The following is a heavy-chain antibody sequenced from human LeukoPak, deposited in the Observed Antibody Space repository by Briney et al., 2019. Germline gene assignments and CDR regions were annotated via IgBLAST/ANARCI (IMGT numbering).Heavy chain of an antibody. V-gene: IGHV4-34*01. D-gene: IGHD3-10*01. J-gene: IGHJ4*02. CDR3: ARGLGSGSYFGY. Sequence: SETLSLTCTAYGGSFSGYYWTWIRQPPGKGLEWIGEINPSGSTNYNPSLKSRVTISVDTSKNQFSLKLNSLTAADTSLYYCARGLGSGSYFGYWGQGTLVTVSS. CDR2: INPSGST. CDR1: GGSFSGYY.